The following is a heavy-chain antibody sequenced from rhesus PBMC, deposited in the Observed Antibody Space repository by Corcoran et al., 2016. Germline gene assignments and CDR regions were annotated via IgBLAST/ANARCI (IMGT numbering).Heavy chain of an antibody. V-gene: IGHV4-169*02. CDR2: IYGSRSST. Sequence: QLPLQESGPGLVKPSEPLSVPSAVSGGSMRRRYWRLLRQAPGQGLEWSGYIYGSRSSTNYKPSSKSRVTLSVDTSKNQSSLKLSSVTAADTAVYYCASTRYSGRWNYCDYRGQGVLVTVSS. D-gene: IGHD6-25*01. CDR1: GGSMRRRY. J-gene: IGHJ4*01. CDR3: ASTRYSGRWNYCDY.